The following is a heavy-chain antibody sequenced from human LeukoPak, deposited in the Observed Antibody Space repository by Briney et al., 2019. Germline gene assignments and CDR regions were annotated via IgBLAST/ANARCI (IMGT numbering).Heavy chain of an antibody. Sequence: PGGSLRLSCAASGFTVSSNYMSWVRQAPGKGLEWVSVIYSGGSTYYADSVKGRFTISRDNSKNTLYLQMNSLRAEDTAVYYCARDLGTVAEGFDPWGQGTLVTVSS. CDR2: IYSGGST. D-gene: IGHD4-23*01. J-gene: IGHJ5*02. V-gene: IGHV3-53*01. CDR3: ARDLGTVAEGFDP. CDR1: GFTVSSNY.